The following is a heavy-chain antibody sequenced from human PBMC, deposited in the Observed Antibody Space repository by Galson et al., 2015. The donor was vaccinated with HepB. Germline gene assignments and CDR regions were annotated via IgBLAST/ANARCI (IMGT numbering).Heavy chain of an antibody. V-gene: IGHV1-2*04. Sequence: SVKVSCKASGYTFTGYYMHWVRQAPGQGLEWMGWINPNSGGTNYAQKFQGWVTMTRDTSISTAYMELSRLRSDDTAVYYCARADRRGSGSPFSYWGQGTLVTVSS. D-gene: IGHD3-10*01. J-gene: IGHJ4*02. CDR2: INPNSGGT. CDR1: GYTFTGYY. CDR3: ARADRRGSGSPFSY.